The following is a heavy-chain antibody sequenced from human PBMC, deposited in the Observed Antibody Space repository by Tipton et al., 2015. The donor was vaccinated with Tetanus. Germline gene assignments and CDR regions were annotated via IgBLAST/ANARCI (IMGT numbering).Heavy chain of an antibody. CDR2: IYPGDSDT. J-gene: IGHJ4*02. CDR3: ARPIAVAGTGSAYYFDY. CDR1: GYSFTSYW. D-gene: IGHD6-19*01. V-gene: IGHV5-51*01. Sequence: QLVQSGAEVKKPGESLKIFCKGSGYSFTSYWIGWVRQMPGKGLEWMGIIYPGDSDTRYSPSFQGRVTISADKSISPAYLQRSSLKASDTAMFYCARPIAVAGTGSAYYFDYWGQGTLVTVSS.